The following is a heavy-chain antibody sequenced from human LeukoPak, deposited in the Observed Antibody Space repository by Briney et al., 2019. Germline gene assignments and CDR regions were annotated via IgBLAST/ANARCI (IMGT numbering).Heavy chain of an antibody. J-gene: IGHJ6*03. CDR1: GGSFSGYY. CDR3: ARAMSIAARPTNYYYYMDV. CDR2: INHSGST. Sequence: PSETLSLTCAVYGGSFSGYYWSWLRQPPGKGLEWLGEINHSGSTNYNPSLKSRVTISVDTSKNQFSLKLSSVTAADTAVYYCARAMSIAARPTNYYYYMDVWGKGTTVTVSS. D-gene: IGHD6-6*01. V-gene: IGHV4-34*01.